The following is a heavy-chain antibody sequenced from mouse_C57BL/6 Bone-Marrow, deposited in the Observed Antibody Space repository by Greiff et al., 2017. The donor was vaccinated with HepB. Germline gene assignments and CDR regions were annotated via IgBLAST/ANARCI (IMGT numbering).Heavy chain of an antibody. D-gene: IGHD1-3*01. Sequence: QVQLQQPGTELVKPGASVKLSCKASGYTFTSYWMHWAKQRPGHGLEWIGNINPSNGGTNYNEKFKSKATLTVDKSSSTAYMQLSSLTSEDSAVYYCARGEAHGYYFDCWGQGTTLTVSS. CDR3: ARGEAHGYYFDC. CDR2: INPSNGGT. V-gene: IGHV1-53*01. J-gene: IGHJ2*01. CDR1: GYTFTSYW.